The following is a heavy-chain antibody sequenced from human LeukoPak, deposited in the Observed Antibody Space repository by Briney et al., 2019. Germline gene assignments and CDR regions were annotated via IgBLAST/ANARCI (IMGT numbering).Heavy chain of an antibody. Sequence: GASVKVSCKASGYTFTRYYMHWVRQAPGQGLEWMGWISAYNGNTNYAQKLQGRVTMTTDTSTSTVYMELSSLRSEDTAVYYCARARVGYYDSSALDHWGQGTLVTVSS. D-gene: IGHD3-22*01. CDR3: ARARVGYYDSSALDH. CDR1: GYTFTRYY. V-gene: IGHV1-18*04. CDR2: ISAYNGNT. J-gene: IGHJ4*02.